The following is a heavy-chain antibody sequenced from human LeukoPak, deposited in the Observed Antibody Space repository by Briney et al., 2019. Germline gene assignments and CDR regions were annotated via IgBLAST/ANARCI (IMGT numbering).Heavy chain of an antibody. Sequence: GGSLRLSCAASGFTFSSYGMSWVRQAPGKGLEWVSGLSGSGGTTYYADSVKGRFSISRDNSKNTLYLQMNSLRAEDTAVYYCAKFRSDRIVGGGMDVWGQGATVTVSS. J-gene: IGHJ6*02. CDR3: AKFRSDRIVGGGMDV. D-gene: IGHD1-26*01. CDR1: GFTFSSYG. CDR2: LSGSGGTT. V-gene: IGHV3-23*01.